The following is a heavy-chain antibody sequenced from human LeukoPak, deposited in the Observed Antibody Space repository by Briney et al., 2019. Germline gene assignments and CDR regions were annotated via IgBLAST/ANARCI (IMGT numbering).Heavy chain of an antibody. Sequence: GGSLRLSCVASGFIFSNYAWGWVREAPGKGLEWVSAISGSGGSTYYADSVKGRFTISRDNSKNTLYLQMNSLRAEDTAVYYCAKGLTMIVVVIGFDYWGQGTLVTVSS. J-gene: IGHJ4*02. CDR1: GFIFSNYA. V-gene: IGHV3-23*01. CDR3: AKGLTMIVVVIGFDY. CDR2: ISGSGGST. D-gene: IGHD3-22*01.